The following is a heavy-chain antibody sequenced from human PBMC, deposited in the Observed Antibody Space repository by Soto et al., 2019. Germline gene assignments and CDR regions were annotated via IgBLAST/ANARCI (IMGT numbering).Heavy chain of an antibody. Sequence: PSETLSLTCTVSGGSISSGGYYWSWIRQHPGKGLEWIGYIYYSGSTYYNPSLKSRVTISVDTSKNQFSLKLSSVTAADTAVYYCARDHAGTLLESLSPGWFDPWGQGTLVSVSS. CDR2: IYYSGST. D-gene: IGHD3-3*01. J-gene: IGHJ5*02. V-gene: IGHV4-31*03. CDR3: ARDHAGTLLESLSPGWFDP. CDR1: GGSISSGGYY.